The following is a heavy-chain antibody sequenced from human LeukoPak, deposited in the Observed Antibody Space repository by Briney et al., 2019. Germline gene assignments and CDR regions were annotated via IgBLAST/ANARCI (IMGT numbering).Heavy chain of an antibody. CDR1: GFTFSSYA. CDR3: ARGAVRRGADY. D-gene: IGHD3-10*02. CDR2: ISTSAGST. Sequence: GGSLRLSCAASGFTFSSYAMSWVRQAPGTGLEWVSGISTSAGSTSYADSVKGRFTISRDNAKNSLYLQMNSLRAEDTAVYYCARGAVRRGADYWGQGTLVTVSS. V-gene: IGHV3-23*01. J-gene: IGHJ4*02.